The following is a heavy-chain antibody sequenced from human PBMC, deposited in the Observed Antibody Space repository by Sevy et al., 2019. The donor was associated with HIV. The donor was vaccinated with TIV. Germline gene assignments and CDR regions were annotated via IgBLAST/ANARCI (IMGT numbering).Heavy chain of an antibody. CDR1: GYSFTSYW. CDR3: ARHGELVVVAANNWFDP. Sequence: GESLKISCKGSGYSFTSYWISWVRQMPGKGLEWMGRIDPSDSYTNYSPSFQGHVTISADKSISTAYLQWSSLKASDTAMYYCARHGELVVVAANNWFDPWGQGTLVTVSS. J-gene: IGHJ5*02. V-gene: IGHV5-10-1*01. CDR2: IDPSDSYT. D-gene: IGHD2-15*01.